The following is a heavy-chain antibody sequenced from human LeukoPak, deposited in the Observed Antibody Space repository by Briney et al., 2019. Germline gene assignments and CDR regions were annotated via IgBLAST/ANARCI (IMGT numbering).Heavy chain of an antibody. V-gene: IGHV4-61*02. J-gene: IGHJ3*02. Sequence: PSETLSLTCTVSGGSISSGNYYWNWIRQPAGKGLEWIGRIYTSGSTNYNLSLKSRVTISIDTSKNQLSLKLSSVTAADTAVYYCARDLYGDYGGGLDAFDIWGQGTMVTVSS. CDR3: ARDLYGDYGGGLDAFDI. CDR2: IYTSGST. D-gene: IGHD4-17*01. CDR1: GGSISSGNYY.